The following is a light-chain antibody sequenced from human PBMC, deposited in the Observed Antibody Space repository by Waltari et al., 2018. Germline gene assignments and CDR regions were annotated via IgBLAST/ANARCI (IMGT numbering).Light chain of an antibody. V-gene: IGKV1-33*01. CDR1: QGISDY. J-gene: IGKJ1*01. CDR3: QQYKRLPRT. CDR2: DGS. Sequence: DIQMTHSPSSMSASVGDRVSITCQARQGISDYLSWYQQKPGKAPKLLIYDGSNLQTGVPSRFSGSGSGTYFTVTISSLQPEDIATYYCQQYKRLPRTFGQGTKVEIK.